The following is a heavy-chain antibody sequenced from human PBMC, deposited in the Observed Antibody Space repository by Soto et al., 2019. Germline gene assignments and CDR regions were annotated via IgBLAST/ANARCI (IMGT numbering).Heavy chain of an antibody. V-gene: IGHV3-7*01. CDR3: VREDWHRFDH. CDR2: ISGGASDK. J-gene: IGHJ4*02. D-gene: IGHD2-21*01. Sequence: EVQLVESGGGLVQPGGSLRLSCEASGFMFSAYWMSWVRQDPRKGLEWVATISGGASDKFYVDSVKGRFTITRDDAKNSLYLQMNRLRDEDTAVYYCVREDWHRFDHWRQGSLVTVSS. CDR1: GFMFSAYW.